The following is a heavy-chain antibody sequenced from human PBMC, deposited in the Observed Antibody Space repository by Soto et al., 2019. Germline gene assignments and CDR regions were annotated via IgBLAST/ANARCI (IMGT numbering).Heavy chain of an antibody. J-gene: IGHJ5*02. D-gene: IGHD3-9*01. V-gene: IGHV4-30-2*01. CDR3: ARSYYDILTGPNWFDP. CDR2: IYHSGST. Sequence: PLSLTCAVSGGSISSGGYSWSWIRQPPGKGLEWIGYIYHSGSTYYNPSLKSRVTISVDRSKNQFSLKLSSVTAADTAVYYCARSYYDILTGPNWFDPWGQGTLVTVSS. CDR1: GGSISSGGYS.